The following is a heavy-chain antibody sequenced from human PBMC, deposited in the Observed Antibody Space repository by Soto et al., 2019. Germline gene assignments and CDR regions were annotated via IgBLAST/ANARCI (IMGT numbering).Heavy chain of an antibody. CDR2: ISGSGGST. Sequence: GSLRLSCAASGFTFSSYAMSWVRQAPGKGLEWVSAISGSGGSTYYADSVKGRFTISRDNSKNTLYLQMNSLRAEDTAVYYCANPLDYDILTGYPITPSYGMDVWGQGTTVTVSS. CDR3: ANPLDYDILTGYPITPSYGMDV. J-gene: IGHJ6*02. V-gene: IGHV3-23*01. D-gene: IGHD3-9*01. CDR1: GFTFSSYA.